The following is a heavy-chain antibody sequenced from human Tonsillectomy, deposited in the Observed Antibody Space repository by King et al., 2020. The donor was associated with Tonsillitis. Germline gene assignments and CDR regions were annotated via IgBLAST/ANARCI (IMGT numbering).Heavy chain of an antibody. CDR1: GFTFSSYS. V-gene: IGHV3-48*02. Sequence: VQLVESGGGLVQPGGSLRLSCAASGFTFSSYSMNWVSQAQGKGREWVSYISSSSRTIYYADSVKGRFTISRDNAKNSLYLQMNSLRDEDTAVYYCARTPRDYYYYGMDVWGQGTTVTVSS. CDR2: ISSSSRTI. CDR3: ARTPRDYYYYGMDV. J-gene: IGHJ6*02.